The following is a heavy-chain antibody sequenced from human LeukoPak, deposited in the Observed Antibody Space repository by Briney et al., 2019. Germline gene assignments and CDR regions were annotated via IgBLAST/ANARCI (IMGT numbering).Heavy chain of an antibody. D-gene: IGHD5-12*01. Sequence: GGSLRPSRAASGFTLSSYAMSWVRQAPGKGLEWVSAISGSGGSTYYADSVKGRFTISRDNSKNTLYLQMNSLRAEDTAVYYCAKKRGSGYASVDYWGQGTLVTVSS. V-gene: IGHV3-23*01. J-gene: IGHJ4*02. CDR1: GFTLSSYA. CDR2: ISGSGGST. CDR3: AKKRGSGYASVDY.